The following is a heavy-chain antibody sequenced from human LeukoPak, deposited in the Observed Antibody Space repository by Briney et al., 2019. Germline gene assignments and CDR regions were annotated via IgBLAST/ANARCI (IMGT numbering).Heavy chain of an antibody. Sequence: SETLSLTCTVSGGSISSRSYYWGWIRQPPGKGLEWIGSFYYSGSTYYNPSLKSRVTISVDTSKNQFSLKLSSVTAADTAVYYCARQPIVGVPFDYWGQGTLVTVSS. CDR3: ARQPIVGVPFDY. CDR2: FYYSGST. CDR1: GGSISSRSYY. D-gene: IGHD1-26*01. V-gene: IGHV4-39*01. J-gene: IGHJ4*02.